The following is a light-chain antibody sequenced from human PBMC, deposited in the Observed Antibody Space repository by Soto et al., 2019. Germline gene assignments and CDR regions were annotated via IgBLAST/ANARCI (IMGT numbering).Light chain of an antibody. CDR2: TIS. V-gene: IGKV2-40*01. Sequence: DLVMTQTPLALPVTPGEPASISCRSSQRLLDSDDGKTYLDWYLQKPGQSPQLLIYTISSRASGVPDRFSGSGSATDFTLKISRVEAEDVGVYYCMQRIEFPYTFGQGTKLEIK. CDR3: MQRIEFPYT. CDR1: QRLLDSDDGKTY. J-gene: IGKJ2*01.